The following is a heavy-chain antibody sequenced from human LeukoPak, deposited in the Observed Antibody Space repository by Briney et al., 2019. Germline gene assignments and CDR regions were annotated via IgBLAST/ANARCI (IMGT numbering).Heavy chain of an antibody. V-gene: IGHV3-15*01. CDR1: GSTFSNAW. Sequence: KTGGSLRLSCAASGSTFSNAWMSWVRQAPGKGLEWVGRFKSKTYGGTTDYAAPVKGRFTISRDDSKNTLYLQMNSLKTEDTAVYYCTTAEGDYSSGWYNYYYYGMDVWGQGTTVTVSS. J-gene: IGHJ6*02. CDR2: FKSKTYGGTT. D-gene: IGHD6-19*01. CDR3: TTAEGDYSSGWYNYYYYGMDV.